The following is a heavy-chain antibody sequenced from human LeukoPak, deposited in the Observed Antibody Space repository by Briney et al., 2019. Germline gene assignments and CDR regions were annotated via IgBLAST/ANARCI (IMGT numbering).Heavy chain of an antibody. Sequence: GESLKISCKGSGYSITSYWIGWVRQMPGKGLEWMGIIYPGDSDTRYSPSFQGQVTISADKSISTAYLQWSSLKASDTAMYYCARLHYDSSGYYYGRFDYWGQGTLVTVSS. J-gene: IGHJ4*02. CDR1: GYSITSYW. CDR2: IYPGDSDT. CDR3: ARLHYDSSGYYYGRFDY. V-gene: IGHV5-51*01. D-gene: IGHD3-22*01.